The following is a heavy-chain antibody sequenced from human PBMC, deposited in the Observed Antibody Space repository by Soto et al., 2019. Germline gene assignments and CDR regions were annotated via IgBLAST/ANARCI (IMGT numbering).Heavy chain of an antibody. CDR1: GYSFTSQY. Sequence: QVQLVQSGAEVKKPGASVKISCEASGYSFTSQYVHWVRQAPGQGLEWMGIINPNGGSTTYAQKSRGRVTITRDPPKRTVYMELGRLTSGDPGVYYCARKQWLPPGGGGTEPLDIWGQGTMVTVAS. J-gene: IGHJ3*02. CDR2: INPNGGST. D-gene: IGHD5-12*01. CDR3: ARKQWLPPGGGGTEPLDI. V-gene: IGHV1-46*03.